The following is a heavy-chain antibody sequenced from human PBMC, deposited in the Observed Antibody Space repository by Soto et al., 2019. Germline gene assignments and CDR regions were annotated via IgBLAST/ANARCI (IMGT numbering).Heavy chain of an antibody. CDR3: ASTWDPWIVVEVYGMDV. D-gene: IGHD3-22*01. CDR1: GGTFSSYA. J-gene: IGHJ6*02. CDR2: IIPISGTA. Sequence: QVQLVQSGAEVKKPGSSVKVSCKASGGTFSSYAISWVRQAPGQGLEWMGGIIPISGTANYAQKFQGRVTITADESTSKAYMELRSLRSEETAVYYCASTWDPWIVVEVYGMDVWGQGTTVTVSS. V-gene: IGHV1-69*01.